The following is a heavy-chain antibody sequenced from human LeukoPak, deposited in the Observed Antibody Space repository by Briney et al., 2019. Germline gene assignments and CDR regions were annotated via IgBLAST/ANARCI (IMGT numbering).Heavy chain of an antibody. CDR3: ARESRGPLRFLEWLLEYYYYYMDV. J-gene: IGHJ6*03. D-gene: IGHD3-3*01. V-gene: IGHV1-69*05. CDR1: GGTFSSYA. Sequence: SVKVSCKASGGTFSSYAISWVRQAPGQGLEWMGGIIPIFGTANYAQKFQGRVTITTDESTSTAYMELSSLRSEDTAVYYCARESRGPLRFLEWLLEYYYYYMDVWGEGTTVTVSS. CDR2: IIPIFGTA.